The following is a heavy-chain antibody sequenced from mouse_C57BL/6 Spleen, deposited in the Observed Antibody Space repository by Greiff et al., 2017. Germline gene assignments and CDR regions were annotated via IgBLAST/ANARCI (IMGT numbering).Heavy chain of an antibody. CDR3: ARRYYYGSSFPYAMDY. V-gene: IGHV5-12*01. J-gene: IGHJ4*01. CDR1: GFTFSDYY. D-gene: IGHD1-1*01. Sequence: DVKLVESGGGLVQPGGSLKLSCAASGFTFSDYYMYWVRQTPEKRLEWVAYISNGGGSTYYPDTVKGRFTISRDNAKNTLYLQMSRLKSEDTAMYYCARRYYYGSSFPYAMDYWGQGTSVTVSS. CDR2: ISNGGGST.